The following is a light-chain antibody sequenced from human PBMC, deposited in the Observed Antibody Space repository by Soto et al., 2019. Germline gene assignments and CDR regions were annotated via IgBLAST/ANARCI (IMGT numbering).Light chain of an antibody. CDR2: GAS. J-gene: IGKJ5*01. V-gene: IGKV3-20*01. CDR1: QSVSSSY. CDR3: QQYGSSLSIT. Sequence: EIVLTQSPGTLSLSPGERVTLSCRASQSVSSSYLAWYQQKPGQAPRLLIYGASSRATGISDRFSGSGSGTDFTLTSSRLAPEDFAVYDCQQYGSSLSITFGQGTRLENK.